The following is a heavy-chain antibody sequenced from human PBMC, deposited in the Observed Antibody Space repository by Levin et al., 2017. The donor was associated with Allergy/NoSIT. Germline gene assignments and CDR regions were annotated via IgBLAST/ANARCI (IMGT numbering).Heavy chain of an antibody. CDR1: GGTFSSYA. J-gene: IGHJ4*02. D-gene: IGHD3-3*01. V-gene: IGHV1-69*13. CDR3: ARVGDYDFWSGYYMLYFDY. CDR2: IIPIFGTA. Sequence: PGASVKVSCKASGGTFSSYAISWVRQAPGQGLEWMGRIIPIFGTANYAQKFQGRVTITADESTSTAYMELSSLRSEDTAVYYCARVGDYDFWSGYYMLYFDYWGQGTLVTVSS.